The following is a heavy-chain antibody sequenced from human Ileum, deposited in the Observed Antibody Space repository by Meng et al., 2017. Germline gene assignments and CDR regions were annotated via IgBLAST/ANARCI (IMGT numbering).Heavy chain of an antibody. V-gene: IGHV4-4*02. CDR2: IYHSGAF. D-gene: IGHD2-21*01. CDR1: GDPISTNW. Sequence: QLAESGPGLGKPSGPLSLPCAVSGDPISTNWWNWVRQPPGKGLEWIGEIYHSGAFNYNPSLRSRVTISVDKSKNQLSLKLGSLTAADTAVYYCARGAIGTRPFDYWGQGTLVTVSS. CDR3: ARGAIGTRPFDY. J-gene: IGHJ4*02.